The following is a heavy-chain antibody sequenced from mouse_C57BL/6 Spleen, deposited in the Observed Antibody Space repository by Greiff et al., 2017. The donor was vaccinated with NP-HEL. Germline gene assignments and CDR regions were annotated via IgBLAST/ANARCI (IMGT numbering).Heavy chain of an antibody. V-gene: IGHV1-55*01. CDR1: GYTFTSYW. CDR2: IYPGSGST. J-gene: IGHJ3*01. D-gene: IGHD2-4*01. CDR3: ASYYYDYGRGFAY. Sequence: QVQLQQPGAELVKPGASVKMSCKASGYTFTSYWITWVKQRPGQGLEWIGDIYPGSGSTNYNEKFKSKATLTVDTSSSTAYMQLSSLTSEDSAVYYCASYYYDYGRGFAYWGQGTLVTVSA.